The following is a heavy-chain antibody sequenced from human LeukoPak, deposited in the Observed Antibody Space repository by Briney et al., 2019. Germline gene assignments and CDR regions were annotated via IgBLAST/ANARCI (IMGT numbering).Heavy chain of an antibody. CDR1: GLTFSSYS. D-gene: IGHD2-2*01. J-gene: IGHJ4*02. CDR2: ISSRSSQI. Sequence: GRSLRLSCAASGLTFSSYSMNWVRQAPGKGLEWVSSISSRSSQIYQADSVKGRFTISRDNAKNSLYLQMNSLRAEDTAVYFCARARCSSTSCSYYFDYWGQGTLVTVSS. V-gene: IGHV3-21*01. CDR3: ARARCSSTSCSYYFDY.